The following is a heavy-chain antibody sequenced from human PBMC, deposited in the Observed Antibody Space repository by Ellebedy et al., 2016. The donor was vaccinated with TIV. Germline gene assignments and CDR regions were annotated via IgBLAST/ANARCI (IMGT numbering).Heavy chain of an antibody. D-gene: IGHD2-21*02. CDR1: GFSLSNIIMG. J-gene: IGHJ4*02. CDR3: ARPLRYCGGDCSFLFDF. V-gene: IGHV2-26*01. Sequence: SGPTLVKPTEPLTLTCTVSGFSLSNIIMGVSWFRQPPGKALEWLAHIFPNDKESYSTTLKRRLTISKDTAKSQVVLTMSNMEPVDAATYYCARPLRYCGGDCSFLFDFWGQGTLVTVSS. CDR2: IFPNDKE.